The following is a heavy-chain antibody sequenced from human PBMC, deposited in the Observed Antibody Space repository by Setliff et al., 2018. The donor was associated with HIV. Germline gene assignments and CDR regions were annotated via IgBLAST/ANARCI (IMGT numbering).Heavy chain of an antibody. D-gene: IGHD3-10*01. CDR1: GFTFSSYS. CDR3: ARHGRFGRRFFDS. CDR2: ISSGDTI. J-gene: IGHJ4*02. V-gene: IGHV3-21*04. Sequence: SLRLSCAASGFTFSSYSMNWVRQAPGKGLEWVSSISSGDTIEYAESVRGRFTISRNNPKKSLFLQMNGLRVDDTAIYYCARHGRFGRRFFDSWGQGTLVTVSS.